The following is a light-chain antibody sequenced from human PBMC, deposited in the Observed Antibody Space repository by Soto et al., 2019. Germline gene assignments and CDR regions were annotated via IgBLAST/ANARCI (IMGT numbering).Light chain of an antibody. CDR2: EAS. V-gene: IGKV1-5*03. Sequence: DIQMTQSPSTLSASVGDRVTITCRASLSVNRWLAWYQQKPGKAPKLLIYEASSLESGVPSRFGGSGSGTEFTLTISSLQPDDFAIYYCQQYNSYSWTFGQGTKVEIK. CDR1: LSVNRW. J-gene: IGKJ1*01. CDR3: QQYNSYSWT.